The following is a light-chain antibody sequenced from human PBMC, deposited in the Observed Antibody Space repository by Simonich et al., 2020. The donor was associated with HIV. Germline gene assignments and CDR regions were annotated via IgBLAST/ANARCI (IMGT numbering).Light chain of an antibody. CDR3: QQYRSSPYT. CDR2: DAS. V-gene: IGKV3D-20*01. CDR1: QSVSSSY. J-gene: IGKJ2*01. Sequence: EIVLTQSPGTLSLSPGERATLSCRASQSVSSSYLAWYQQKPGLAPRLLIYDASSRATGNPDRFSGSGSGTDFTLTISRLEPEDFAVYYCQQYRSSPYTFGQGTKLEIK.